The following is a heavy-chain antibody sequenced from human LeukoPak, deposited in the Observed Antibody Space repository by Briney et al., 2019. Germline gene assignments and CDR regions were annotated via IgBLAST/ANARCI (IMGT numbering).Heavy chain of an antibody. CDR1: GYTFTIYG. V-gene: IGHV1-18*04. Sequence: VASVTVSFTTSGYTFTIYGISWVRQAPGQGLEWMGWINPNNGNTDYAQRLQGRLTVTEDTSTSTAYMELRSLRSDDTALYYCARDVGQYCSGGSCYPLDYWGQGTLVTVSS. D-gene: IGHD2-15*01. CDR3: ARDVGQYCSGGSCYPLDY. J-gene: IGHJ4*02. CDR2: INPNNGNT.